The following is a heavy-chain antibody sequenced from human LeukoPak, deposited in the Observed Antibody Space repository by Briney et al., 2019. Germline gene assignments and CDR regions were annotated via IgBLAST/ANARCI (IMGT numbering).Heavy chain of an antibody. CDR1: GFTFSSDE. D-gene: IGHD6-13*01. Sequence: PGGSLRLSCAASGFTFSSDELNWVRQAPGKGLEWVSAISGSGGSTYYADSVKGRFTVSRDNSKNTLYLQMNSLRAEDTAVYYCAKDPSSLAAAGTRDYWGQGTLVTVSS. CDR2: ISGSGGST. J-gene: IGHJ4*02. CDR3: AKDPSSLAAAGTRDY. V-gene: IGHV3-23*01.